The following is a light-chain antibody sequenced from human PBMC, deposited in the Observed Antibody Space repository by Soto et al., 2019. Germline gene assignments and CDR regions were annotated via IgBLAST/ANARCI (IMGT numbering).Light chain of an antibody. V-gene: IGLV2-14*01. CDR3: SSYTSSSTYV. CDR2: EVS. J-gene: IGLJ1*01. Sequence: QSALTQPASVSGSPGQSITISCTGTSSDVGGYNYVSWYQQHPDKAPKLMIYEVSNRPSGVSNRFSGSKSGNTASLTISGLQAEDEADYHCSSYTSSSTYVFGTGTKLTV. CDR1: SSDVGGYNY.